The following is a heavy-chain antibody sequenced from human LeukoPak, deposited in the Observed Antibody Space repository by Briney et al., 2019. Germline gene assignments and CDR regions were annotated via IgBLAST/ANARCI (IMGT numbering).Heavy chain of an antibody. Sequence: PGGSLRLSCAASGFTISNSAMSWVRQTPGKGLECVAAISGSGVNTYYAESVKGRFTIPRDSTKKTSYRQRSSQRDEATVINYRTKDHGRSNGWYSFDHWGQGTLVTVSS. CDR1: GFTISNSA. V-gene: IGHV3-23*01. CDR2: ISGSGVNT. D-gene: IGHD6-19*01. CDR3: TKDHGRSNGWYSFDH. J-gene: IGHJ4*02.